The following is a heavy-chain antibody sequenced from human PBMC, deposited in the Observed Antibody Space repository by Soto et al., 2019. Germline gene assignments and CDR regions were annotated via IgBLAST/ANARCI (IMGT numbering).Heavy chain of an antibody. D-gene: IGHD1-26*01. J-gene: IGHJ4*02. V-gene: IGHV3-33*01. CDR2: IWFDGNNN. Sequence: GGSLRLSCAASGFTFSRNVMHWVRQAPGKGLEWVAMIWFDGNNNYYADSVKGRFTISRDNSKNTLYLQMNSLRAEDTAAYYCARDSGTYYFDYWGPGTPVTVSS. CDR1: GFTFSRNV. CDR3: ARDSGTYYFDY.